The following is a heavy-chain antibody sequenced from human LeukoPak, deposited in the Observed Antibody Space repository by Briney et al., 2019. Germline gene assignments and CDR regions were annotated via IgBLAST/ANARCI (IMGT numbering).Heavy chain of an antibody. D-gene: IGHD3-10*01. Sequence: PSETLSLTCAVYGGSFSGYYWSWIRQPPGKGLEWIGEINHSGSTNYNPSLKSRVTISVDTSKNQFSLKLSSVTAADTAVYYCARGAAPYYYGSGTSRGYFDYWGQGTLVTVSS. J-gene: IGHJ4*02. CDR1: GGSFSGYY. V-gene: IGHV4-34*01. CDR2: INHSGST. CDR3: ARGAAPYYYGSGTSRGYFDY.